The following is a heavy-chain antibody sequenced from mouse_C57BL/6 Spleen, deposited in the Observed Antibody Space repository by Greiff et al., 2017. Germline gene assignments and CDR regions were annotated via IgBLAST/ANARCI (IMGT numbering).Heavy chain of an antibody. CDR3: TRIYPRSWFAY. D-gene: IGHD2-1*01. J-gene: IGHJ3*01. CDR2: IDPETGGT. V-gene: IGHV1-15*01. Sequence: QVQLQQSGAELVRPGASVTLSCKASGYTFTDYEMHWVKQTPVHGLEWIGAIDPETGGTAYNQKFKGKAILTADKSSSTAYMELRSLTSEDSAVYCCTRIYPRSWFAYWGQGTLVTVSA. CDR1: GYTFTDYE.